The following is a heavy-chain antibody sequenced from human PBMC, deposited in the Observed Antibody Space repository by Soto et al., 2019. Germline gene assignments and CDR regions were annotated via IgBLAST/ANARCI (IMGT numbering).Heavy chain of an antibody. CDR1: GGSISSGGYY. D-gene: IGHD3-22*01. V-gene: IGHV4-31*03. J-gene: IGHJ4*02. Sequence: PSETLSLTCTVSGGSISSGGYYWSWIRQHPGKGLEWIGYIYYSGSTYYNPSLKSRVTISVDRSKNQFSLKLSSVTAADTAVYYCARVHYDSSCYSPDGEYFDYWGQGTLVTVSS. CDR2: IYYSGST. CDR3: ARVHYDSSCYSPDGEYFDY.